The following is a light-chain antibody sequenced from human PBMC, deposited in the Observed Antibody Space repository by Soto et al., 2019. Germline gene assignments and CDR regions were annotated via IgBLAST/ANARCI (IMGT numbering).Light chain of an antibody. J-gene: IGLJ3*02. V-gene: IGLV2-14*03. Sequence: QSALTQPASVSGSPGQSITISCSGTTNDVGGYNYVSWYQQHPGKAPKLLIYGVTDRPSGVSSRFSGSKSGNAASLTISWLQAEDEGDYYCSSYTSSYTWVFGGGTKVTVL. CDR3: SSYTSSYTWV. CDR1: TNDVGGYNY. CDR2: GVT.